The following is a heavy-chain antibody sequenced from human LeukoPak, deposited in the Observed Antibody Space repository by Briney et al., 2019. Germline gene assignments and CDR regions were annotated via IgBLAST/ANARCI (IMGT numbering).Heavy chain of an antibody. CDR3: ANDAGLESWTPFDS. CDR1: GFTFSSYA. D-gene: IGHD6-13*01. J-gene: IGHJ4*02. CDR2: ISGSGGST. Sequence: GGSLRLSCATSGFTFSSYAMSWVRQASGKGLEWVSGISGSGGSTYYADSVKGRFTISRDNSQNTLYLQMNSLRADDTAMFYCANDAGLESWTPFDSWGQGTLVSVSS. V-gene: IGHV3-23*01.